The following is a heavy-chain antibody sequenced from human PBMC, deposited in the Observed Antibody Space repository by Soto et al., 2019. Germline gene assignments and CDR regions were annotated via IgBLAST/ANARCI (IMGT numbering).Heavy chain of an antibody. V-gene: IGHV4-39*01. CDR3: ARDYYDSSDYTTNWFDP. CDR2: IYYTGNT. J-gene: IGHJ5*02. CDR1: GGSVSSGSYY. D-gene: IGHD3-22*01. Sequence: SETLSLTCTVSGGSVSSGSYYWSWIRQPPGKGLEWIGSIYYTGNTNYNPSLRSRVTISVDTSKNQFSLKLTSVTAADTAVYYCARDYYDSSDYTTNWFDPWGQGTLVTVSS.